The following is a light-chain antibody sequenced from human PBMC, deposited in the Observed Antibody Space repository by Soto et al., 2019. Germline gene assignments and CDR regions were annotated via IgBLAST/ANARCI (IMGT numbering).Light chain of an antibody. Sequence: EIVLTQSPGTLSLSPGERAALSCRASQRLSSSSLAWYQQKPGHGPRLLIYGASRRATGIPDRFSGSGSGTEFTLTITRLEPEDSAVYFCQHYGYSQWTFGQGTKVDIK. V-gene: IGKV3-20*01. J-gene: IGKJ1*01. CDR3: QHYGYSQWT. CDR2: GAS. CDR1: QRLSSSS.